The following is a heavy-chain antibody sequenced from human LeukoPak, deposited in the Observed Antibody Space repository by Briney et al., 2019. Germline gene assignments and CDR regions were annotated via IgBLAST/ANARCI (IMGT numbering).Heavy chain of an antibody. Sequence: ASVKVSCKTSGDTFRTYDIHWVRQAPGQGLEWMGRIIPIGDIADCAQKFQGRVTMTADKSTTTAYMEVRSLKSEDTAFYYCARISDSTRVTAAFDVWGQGTMVTVS. CDR1: GDTFRTYD. V-gene: IGHV1-69*04. CDR2: IIPIGDIA. CDR3: ARISDSTRVTAAFDV. J-gene: IGHJ3*01. D-gene: IGHD2-2*01.